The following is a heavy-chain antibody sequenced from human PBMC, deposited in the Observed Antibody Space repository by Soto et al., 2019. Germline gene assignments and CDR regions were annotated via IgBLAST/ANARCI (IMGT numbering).Heavy chain of an antibody. Sequence: QVQLVQSRGEVKKPGASVKVSCKTSGYSFTTYGISWVRQAPGQGLEWMGWISGYNGNTNYAQNLQVRVTMTTDTSASTAYMELRSLRSDDTAVYYCAREGPAPYYYYGMDVWGQWSTVTVSS. CDR3: AREGPAPYYYYGMDV. J-gene: IGHJ6*02. CDR1: GYSFTTYG. V-gene: IGHV1-18*01. CDR2: ISGYNGNT.